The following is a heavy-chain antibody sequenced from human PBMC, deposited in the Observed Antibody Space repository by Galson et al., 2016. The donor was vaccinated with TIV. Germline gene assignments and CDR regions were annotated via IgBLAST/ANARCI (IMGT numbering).Heavy chain of an antibody. CDR2: SKNRQKNYLT. D-gene: IGHD4-11*01. V-gene: IGHV3-72*01. CDR3: ATMYSNGWFEN. Sequence: SLRLSCAASGLTFSDHYMDWVRQAPGMGLEWVGRSKNRQKNYLTEYAASVKGRFTISRDDSKMSLYLQMKSLKSDDTAMYYCATMYSNGWFENWGRGTLVTVSS. J-gene: IGHJ5*02. CDR1: GLTFSDHY.